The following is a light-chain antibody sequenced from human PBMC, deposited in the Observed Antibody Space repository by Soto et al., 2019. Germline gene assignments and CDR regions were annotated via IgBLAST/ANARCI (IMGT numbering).Light chain of an antibody. J-gene: IGKJ4*01. V-gene: IGKV4-1*01. CDR2: WAS. Sequence: DIVMTHSPDSLAVSLVERAPINXXSSQXVLSSSNNKNYLAWYQQKPGQPPKXXIYWASTRKSGVPDRFSGSGSGTDFTLTISSLQAEDVAVYYCQHYYSSPLTFGGGTKVDIK. CDR3: QHYYSSPLT. CDR1: QXVLSSSNNKNY.